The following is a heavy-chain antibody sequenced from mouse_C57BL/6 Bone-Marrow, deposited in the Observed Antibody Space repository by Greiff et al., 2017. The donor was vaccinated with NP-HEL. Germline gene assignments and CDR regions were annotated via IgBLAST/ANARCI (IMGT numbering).Heavy chain of an antibody. J-gene: IGHJ3*01. CDR3: AGYYDYDGFAY. V-gene: IGHV1-19*01. CDR1: GYTFTDYY. Sequence: VQLQQSGPVLVKPGASVKMSCKASGYTFTDYYMNWVKQSHGKSLEWIGVINPYNGGTSYNQKFKGKATLTADKSSSTAYMGLNSLTSEDSAVYYCAGYYDYDGFAYWGQGKRVTVSA. D-gene: IGHD2-4*01. CDR2: INPYNGGT.